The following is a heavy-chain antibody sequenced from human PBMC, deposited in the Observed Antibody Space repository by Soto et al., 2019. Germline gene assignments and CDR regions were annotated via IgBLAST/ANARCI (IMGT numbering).Heavy chain of an antibody. CDR2: IDPSDSYT. V-gene: IGHV5-10-1*01. Sequence: GESLKISCKGSGYSFTSYWISWVRQMPGKGLEWMGRIDPSDSYTNYSPSFQGHVTISADKSISTAYLQWSSLKASDTAMYYCARLGTAARPGRDWFDPWGQGTLVTVSS. CDR3: ARLGTAARPGRDWFDP. D-gene: IGHD6-6*01. J-gene: IGHJ5*02. CDR1: GYSFTSYW.